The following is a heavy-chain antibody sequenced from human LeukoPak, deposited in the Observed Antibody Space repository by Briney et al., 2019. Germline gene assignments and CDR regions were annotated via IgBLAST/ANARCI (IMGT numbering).Heavy chain of an antibody. D-gene: IGHD6-19*01. Sequence: SVKVSCKASGYTFTSYGISWVRQAPGQGLEWMGGIIPIFGTANYAQKFQGRVTAYMELSSLRSEDTAVYYCARESSSGWCDYWGQGTLVTVSS. CDR3: ARESSSGWCDY. CDR1: GYTFTSYG. J-gene: IGHJ4*02. V-gene: IGHV1-69*13. CDR2: IIPIFGTA.